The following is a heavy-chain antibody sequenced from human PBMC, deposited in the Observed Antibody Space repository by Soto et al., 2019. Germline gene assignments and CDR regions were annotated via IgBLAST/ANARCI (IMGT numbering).Heavy chain of an antibody. Sequence: XSVKVYCKASGYTFTSYGISWVRQAPGQGLEWMGWISAYNGNTNYAQKLQGRVTMTTDTSTSTAYMELRSLRSDDTAVYYCARESPYYYGSGSYYNVLSNWFDHWGQGTLVTVSS. V-gene: IGHV1-18*01. J-gene: IGHJ5*02. CDR3: ARESPYYYGSGSYYNVLSNWFDH. D-gene: IGHD3-10*01. CDR1: GYTFTSYG. CDR2: ISAYNGNT.